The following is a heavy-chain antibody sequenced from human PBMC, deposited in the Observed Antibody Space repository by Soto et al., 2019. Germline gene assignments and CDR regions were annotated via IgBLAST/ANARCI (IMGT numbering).Heavy chain of an antibody. CDR3: AREDRISAHGGIWLHP. D-gene: IGHD6-13*01. J-gene: IGHJ5*02. V-gene: IGHV4-59*01. CDR1: GGSIENYY. Sequence: ASETLSLTCNVSGGSIENYYWSWIRQAPGKGLEWIGYVYHNGRTSYNPSLKSRVSISVDRSKNQFSLNLSSVTAADTAVYYCAREDRISAHGGIWLHPWGQGTLVTVSS. CDR2: VYHNGRT.